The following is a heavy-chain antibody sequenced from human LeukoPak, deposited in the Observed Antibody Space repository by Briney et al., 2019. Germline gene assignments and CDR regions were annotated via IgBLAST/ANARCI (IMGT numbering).Heavy chain of an antibody. D-gene: IGHD2-2*01. Sequence: GGSLRLSCAASGFTFSSYGMHWVRQAPGKGLEWVSGISWNSGSIGYADSVKGRFTISRDNAKNSLYLQMNSLRAEDTALYYCAKGSYSYVPATAMEGNAFDIWGQGTMVTVSS. CDR3: AKGSYSYVPATAMEGNAFDI. CDR2: ISWNSGSI. V-gene: IGHV3-9*01. J-gene: IGHJ3*02. CDR1: GFTFSSYG.